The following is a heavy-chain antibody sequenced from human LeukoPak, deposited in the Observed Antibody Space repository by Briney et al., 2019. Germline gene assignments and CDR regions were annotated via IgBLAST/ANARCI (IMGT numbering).Heavy chain of an antibody. Sequence: GGSLRLSCAASGFTFSSYAMSWVRQAPGKGLEWVSAISGSGGSTYYADSVKGRFTISRDNSKNTLYLQMNSLRAEDTAVYYCASNLGRVGAKESSCYFDYWGQGTLVTVSS. D-gene: IGHD1-26*01. V-gene: IGHV3-23*01. CDR3: ASNLGRVGAKESSCYFDY. CDR1: GFTFSSYA. J-gene: IGHJ4*02. CDR2: ISGSGGST.